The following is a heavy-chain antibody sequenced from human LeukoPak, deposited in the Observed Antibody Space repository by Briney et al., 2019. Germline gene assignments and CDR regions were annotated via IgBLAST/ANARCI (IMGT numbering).Heavy chain of an antibody. V-gene: IGHV4-59*03. CDR3: AKSNRYCDTASCYEAFDI. Sequence: SETLSLTCTVSRASISIYSWSWIRQPPGQGLEWLGYIYYSGSPSYNPSLKNRVTMSVDTSRNQFSLRVNSVTAADTAVYYCAKSNRYCDTASCYEAFDIWGQGTMVTVS. J-gene: IGHJ3*02. CDR2: IYYSGSP. CDR1: RASISIYS. D-gene: IGHD2-2*01.